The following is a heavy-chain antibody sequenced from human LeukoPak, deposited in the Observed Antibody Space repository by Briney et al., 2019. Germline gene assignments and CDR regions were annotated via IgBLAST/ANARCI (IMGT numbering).Heavy chain of an antibody. V-gene: IGHV4-59*01. D-gene: IGHD3-10*01. CDR1: GGSISSFY. Sequence: SETLSLTCTVSGGSISSFYWSWIRQPPGKGLEWIGYIYYSGSTNYNPSLKSRVTISVDTSRNQFSLKLSSVTAADTAVYYCARVSDSGSHFDYWGQGTLVTISS. CDR3: ARVSDSGSHFDY. J-gene: IGHJ4*02. CDR2: IYYSGST.